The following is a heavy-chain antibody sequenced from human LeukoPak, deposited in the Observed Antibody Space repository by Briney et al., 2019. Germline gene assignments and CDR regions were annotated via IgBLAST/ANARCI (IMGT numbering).Heavy chain of an antibody. D-gene: IGHD6-13*01. CDR3: ARERYSSYYYYYYYMDV. Sequence: SETLSLTCTVSGGSISSSGYYWGWIRQPPGKGLEWIGSIYYSGSTYYNPSLKSRVTISVDTSKNQFSLKLSSVTAADTAVYYCARERYSSYYYYYYYMDVWGKGTTVTVSS. V-gene: IGHV4-39*07. CDR2: IYYSGST. CDR1: GGSISSSGYY. J-gene: IGHJ6*03.